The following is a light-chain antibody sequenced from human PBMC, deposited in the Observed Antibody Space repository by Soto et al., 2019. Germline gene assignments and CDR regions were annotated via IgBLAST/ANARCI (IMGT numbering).Light chain of an antibody. CDR3: QQYGSSPTWT. V-gene: IGKV3-20*01. J-gene: IGKJ1*01. Sequence: EIVLTQSPGTLSLSPGERATLSCRASQTVPDTSLAWYQQTPGQAPRLLIYDVSTRATGIPDRFSGSGSGTDFTLTISRVEPEDFAVYYCQQYGSSPTWTFGQGTKVDIK. CDR1: QTVPDTS. CDR2: DVS.